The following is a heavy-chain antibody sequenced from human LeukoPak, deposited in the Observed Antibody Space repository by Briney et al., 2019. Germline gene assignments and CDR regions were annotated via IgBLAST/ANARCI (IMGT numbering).Heavy chain of an antibody. Sequence: GGSLRLSCAASGFTFIDYDMHWVRLVIGKGLEWVSAIGIRGDTHYSGSVKGRFTISRENAESSLYLQMNSLRAEDTAVYYCARGGIQVSGIDEFDYRGQGTLVTVYS. J-gene: IGHJ4*02. CDR2: IGIRGDT. D-gene: IGHD6-19*01. CDR1: GFTFIDYD. CDR3: ARGGIQVSGIDEFDY. V-gene: IGHV3-13*01.